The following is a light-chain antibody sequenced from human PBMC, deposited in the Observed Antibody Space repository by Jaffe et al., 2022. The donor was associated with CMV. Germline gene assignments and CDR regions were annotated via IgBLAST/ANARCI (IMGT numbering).Light chain of an antibody. CDR1: QSVSSY. CDR2: DAS. Sequence: EILLTQSPATLSLSPGERATLSCRATQSVSSYLAWYQHKPGQAPRLLIYDASNRATSIPARFSGSGSGTDFTLTISSLEPEDFAVYYCHQRSTWPRTFGQGTRLEIK. J-gene: IGKJ5*01. CDR3: HQRSTWPRT. V-gene: IGKV3-11*01.